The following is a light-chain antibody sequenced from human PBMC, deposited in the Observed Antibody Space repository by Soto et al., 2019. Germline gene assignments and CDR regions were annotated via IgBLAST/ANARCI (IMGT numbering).Light chain of an antibody. J-gene: IGLJ1*01. CDR3: SSYAGSNTYG. CDR1: SSDIGNYNF. Sequence: QSALTQPPSASGSPGQSVAVSCTGTSSDIGNYNFVSWYQQHPGKAPKLMIYEVSKRPSGVPDRFSGSKSGNTASLTVSGLQAEDEADYYCSSYAGSNTYGFGTGTKVTV. CDR2: EVS. V-gene: IGLV2-8*01.